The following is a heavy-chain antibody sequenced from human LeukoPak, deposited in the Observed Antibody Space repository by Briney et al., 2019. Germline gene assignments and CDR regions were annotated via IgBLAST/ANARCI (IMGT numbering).Heavy chain of an antibody. Sequence: GGSLRLSCTASGFTFRSYSMHWVRQAPGKGLEWVAFLSYDGSDRYYADSVMGRFTISRDNSKNTLYLQLNSLRDDDTAVYYCAGDSGRIAVAGGRHDYWGQGTPITVSS. CDR1: GFTFRSYS. CDR3: AGDSGRIAVAGGRHDY. D-gene: IGHD6-19*01. J-gene: IGHJ4*02. V-gene: IGHV3-30*04. CDR2: LSYDGSDR.